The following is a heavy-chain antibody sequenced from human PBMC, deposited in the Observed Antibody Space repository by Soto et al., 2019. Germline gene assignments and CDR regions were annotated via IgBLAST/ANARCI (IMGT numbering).Heavy chain of an antibody. Sequence: QLHVRESGPGLMKPSETLSLTCTVPGGSISSRGYYWAWIRQPPGKGLEWIGSIYYSGNTFYSPSLQSRVTIYVDTSKNEMSLKLSSVTAADTSVYYCARHGGDLMTGHDLRSWGQGTLVTVSS. J-gene: IGHJ5*02. V-gene: IGHV4-39*01. CDR3: ARHGGDLMTGHDLRS. CDR2: IYYSGNT. CDR1: GGSISSRGYY. D-gene: IGHD3-9*01.